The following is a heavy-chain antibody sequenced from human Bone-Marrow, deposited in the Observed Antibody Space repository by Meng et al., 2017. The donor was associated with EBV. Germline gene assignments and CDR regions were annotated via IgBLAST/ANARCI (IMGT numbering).Heavy chain of an antibody. CDR2: ISAYNGNT. J-gene: IGHJ4*02. CDR3: ARFGEHGGYYYDSSGYSDY. V-gene: IGHV1-18*01. CDR1: GYTFTSYG. D-gene: IGHD3-22*01. Sequence: QVQRVQVGGVGKKPGAAVKVSCKASGYTFTSYGISWVRQAPGQGLEWMGWISAYNGNTNYAQKLQGRVTMTTDTSTSTAYMELRSLRSDDTAVYYCARFGEHGGYYYDSSGYSDYWGQGTLVTVSS.